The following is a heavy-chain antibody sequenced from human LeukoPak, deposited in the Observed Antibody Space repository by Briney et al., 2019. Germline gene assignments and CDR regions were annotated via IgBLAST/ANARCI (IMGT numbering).Heavy chain of an antibody. V-gene: IGHV5-51*01. CDR1: GYSFTSYW. J-gene: IGHJ6*03. CDR3: ARHGDSSSHRGYYYYYYYMDV. CDR2: IYPGDSDT. D-gene: IGHD6-6*01. Sequence: GESLKISCKGSGYSFTSYWIGWVRQMPGKGLEWMGNIYPGDSDTRYSPSFQGQVTISADKSISTAYLQWSSLKASDTAMYYCARHGDSSSHRGYYYYYYYMDVWGKGTTVTVSS.